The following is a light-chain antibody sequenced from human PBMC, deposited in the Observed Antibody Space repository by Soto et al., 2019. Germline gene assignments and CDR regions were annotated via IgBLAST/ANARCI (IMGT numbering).Light chain of an antibody. V-gene: IGKV3-15*01. CDR3: QQYNNWPPWT. CDR1: QSVSSN. CDR2: GAS. Sequence: EIVMTQSPATLSVSPGERATLSCRASQSVSSNLAWYQQKPGQAPSLLIYGASTRAIGIPARFSGSGSVTEFTLTISCLQSEDLAVYYCQQYNNWPPWTFGQGTKVEIK. J-gene: IGKJ1*01.